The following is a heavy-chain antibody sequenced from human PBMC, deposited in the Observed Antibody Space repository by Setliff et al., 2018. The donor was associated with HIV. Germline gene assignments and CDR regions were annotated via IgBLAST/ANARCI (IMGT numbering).Heavy chain of an antibody. J-gene: IGHJ3*01. Sequence: SETLSLTCTVSGSSVTNNYWSWIRQAPGKGLEWIGSIYFTGSSDNNPSLKSRVTLSVDTSKHQFSLKLSSVTAADTAVYYCARVQMAYAAFDVWGQGTMVTVS. CDR2: IYFTGSS. CDR3: ARVQMAYAAFDV. CDR1: GSSVTNNY. V-gene: IGHV4-59*02. D-gene: IGHD4-17*01.